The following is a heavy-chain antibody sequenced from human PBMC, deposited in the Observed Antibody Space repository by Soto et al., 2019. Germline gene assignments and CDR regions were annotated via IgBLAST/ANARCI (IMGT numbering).Heavy chain of an antibody. Sequence: GGPLRLSCSASEFTFSSYSMNWVRQAPGKGLELVSYISSSSSTIYYADSVKGRFTISRDNAKNSLYLQMNSLRAEDTAVYYCARDPGLGYFDLWGRGTLVTVSS. J-gene: IGHJ2*01. CDR3: ARDPGLGYFDL. V-gene: IGHV3-48*01. CDR2: ISSSSSTI. CDR1: EFTFSSYS.